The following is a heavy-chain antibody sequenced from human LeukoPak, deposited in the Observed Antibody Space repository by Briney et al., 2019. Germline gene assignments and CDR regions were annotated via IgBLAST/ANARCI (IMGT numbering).Heavy chain of an antibody. CDR1: GYTFTGYY. D-gene: IGHD3-3*01. Sequence: ASVKVSCKASGYTFTGYYMHWVRQAPGHRLEGMGWINPNSGGTNYAQKFQGRVTMTRDTSISTAYMELSRLRSDDTAVYYCARVADFGVVINWFDPWGQGTLVTVSS. CDR2: INPNSGGT. V-gene: IGHV1-2*02. CDR3: ARVADFGVVINWFDP. J-gene: IGHJ5*02.